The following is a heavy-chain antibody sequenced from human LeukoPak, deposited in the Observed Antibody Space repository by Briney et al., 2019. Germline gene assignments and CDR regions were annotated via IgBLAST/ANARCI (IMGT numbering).Heavy chain of an antibody. Sequence: GGSPRLSCTASGFTFGDYAMSWFRQAPGKGLEWVGFIRSKAYGETTEYAASVKGRFTISRDDSKSIAYLQMNSLKTEDTAVYYCARSRYGDYKGDAFDIWGQGTMVTVSS. V-gene: IGHV3-49*03. D-gene: IGHD4-17*01. J-gene: IGHJ3*02. CDR2: IRSKAYGETT. CDR1: GFTFGDYA. CDR3: ARSRYGDYKGDAFDI.